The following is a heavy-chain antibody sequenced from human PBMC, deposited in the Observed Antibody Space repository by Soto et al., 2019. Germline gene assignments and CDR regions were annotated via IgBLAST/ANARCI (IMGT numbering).Heavy chain of an antibody. Sequence: GGSLRLSCAASGFIFSDYRMSWVRQAPGKGLEWVASIRQDGTERHYVESVKGRFTISRDNAKNSLYLQMNSLRVEDTAVYYCARSSGDFPYWGQGTLVTVS. CDR2: IRQDGTER. CDR3: ARSSGDFPY. CDR1: GFIFSDYR. J-gene: IGHJ4*02. D-gene: IGHD4-17*01. V-gene: IGHV3-7*01.